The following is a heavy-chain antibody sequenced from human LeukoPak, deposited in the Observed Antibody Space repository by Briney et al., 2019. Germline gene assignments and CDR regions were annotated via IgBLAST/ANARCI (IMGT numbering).Heavy chain of an antibody. D-gene: IGHD6-19*01. V-gene: IGHV1-2*02. J-gene: IGHJ4*02. CDR1: GYTFSDYY. Sequence: ASVKVSCKASGYTFSDYYMHWVRQAPGQGLEWMGWIKPNSGGTNYAQKFQGRVTMTRDTSTSTVYMELSSLRSEDTAVYYCAREGTGSSGWYRDFDYWGQGTLVTVSS. CDR2: IKPNSGGT. CDR3: AREGTGSSGWYRDFDY.